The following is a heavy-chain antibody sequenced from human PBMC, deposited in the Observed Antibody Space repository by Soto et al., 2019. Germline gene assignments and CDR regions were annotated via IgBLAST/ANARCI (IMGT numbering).Heavy chain of an antibody. CDR1: GFTFSSYW. CDR2: IKQDGSKK. CDR3: ARDRYCSSTSCYLYYYYGMDV. V-gene: IGHV3-7*03. J-gene: IGHJ6*02. Sequence: PGGSLRLSCAASGFTFSSYWMSWVRQAPGKXLEWVANIKQDGSKKYYVDSVKGRFTISRDNAKNSLYLQMNSLRAEDTAVYYCARDRYCSSTSCYLYYYYGMDVWGQGTTVTVSS. D-gene: IGHD2-2*01.